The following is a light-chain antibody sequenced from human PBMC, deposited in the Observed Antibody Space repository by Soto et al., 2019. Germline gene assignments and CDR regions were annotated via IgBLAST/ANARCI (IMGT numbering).Light chain of an antibody. Sequence: EIVMTQAPATLAVAPGVRVGGSCSASQGVGSTLAWYRQQPGQAPRLLIYDASNRATGIPARFSGSGSGTDFTPTISSLEPEDSAVYSRPQRSNWPPLLTFGAGTKVDIK. J-gene: IGKJ4*01. CDR3: PQRSNWPPLLT. CDR1: QGVGST. V-gene: IGKV3-11*01. CDR2: DAS.